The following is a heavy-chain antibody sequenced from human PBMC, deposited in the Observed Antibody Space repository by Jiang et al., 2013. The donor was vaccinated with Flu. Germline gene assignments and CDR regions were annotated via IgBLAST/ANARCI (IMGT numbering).Heavy chain of an antibody. Sequence: SGGSTSYAQKFQGRVTMTRDTSTSTVYMELSSLRSEDTAVYYCARGGYDYVWGSYRHMGIDYWGQGTLVTVSS. J-gene: IGHJ4*02. D-gene: IGHD3-16*02. V-gene: IGHV1-46*01. CDR3: ARGGYDYVWGSYRHMGIDY. CDR2: SGGST.